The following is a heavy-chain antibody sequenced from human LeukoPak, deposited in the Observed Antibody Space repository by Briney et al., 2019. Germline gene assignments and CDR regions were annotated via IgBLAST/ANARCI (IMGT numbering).Heavy chain of an antibody. CDR3: ARDYCSTSCYASWFDP. Sequence: ASVKVSCKASGYTFTSYGISWVRQAPGQGLEWMGWISAYNGNTNYAQKLQGRVTMTTDTSTSTAYMELRSLRSDDTAVYYCARDYCSTSCYASWFDPWGQGTLVTVCS. CDR2: ISAYNGNT. J-gene: IGHJ5*02. V-gene: IGHV1-18*04. CDR1: GYTFTSYG. D-gene: IGHD2-2*01.